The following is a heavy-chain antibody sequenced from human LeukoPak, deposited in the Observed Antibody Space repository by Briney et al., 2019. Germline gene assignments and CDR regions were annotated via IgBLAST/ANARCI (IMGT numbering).Heavy chain of an antibody. Sequence: GGPLRLSCAASGFTLRRYAMSWARQAPGKGLEWVTAISGSGGSTYYADSVKGRFTITRDNSKNTMSLQMNSQRAEDKAVYFCAKDCNCYGSSGYDPYFDYWGQGTLVTVSS. CDR3: AKDCNCYGSSGYDPYFDY. D-gene: IGHD3-22*01. V-gene: IGHV3-23*01. J-gene: IGHJ4*02. CDR2: ISGSGGST. CDR1: GFTLRRYA.